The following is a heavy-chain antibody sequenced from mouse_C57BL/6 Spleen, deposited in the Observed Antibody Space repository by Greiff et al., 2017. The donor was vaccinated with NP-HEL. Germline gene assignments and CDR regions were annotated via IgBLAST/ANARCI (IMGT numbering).Heavy chain of an antibody. Sequence: QVHVKQSGPGLVAPSQSLSITCTVSGFSLTSYGVHWVRQPPGKGLEWLVVIWSDGSTTYNSALKSRLSISKDNSKSQVFLKMNSLQTDDTAMYYCASYSKGGYAMDYWGQGTSVTVSS. CDR2: IWSDGST. J-gene: IGHJ4*01. D-gene: IGHD2-5*01. CDR1: GFSLTSYG. CDR3: ASYSKGGYAMDY. V-gene: IGHV2-6*03.